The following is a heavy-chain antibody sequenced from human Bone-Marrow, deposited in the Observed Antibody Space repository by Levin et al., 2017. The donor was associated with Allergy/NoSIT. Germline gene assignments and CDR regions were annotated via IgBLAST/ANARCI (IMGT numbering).Heavy chain of an antibody. D-gene: IGHD2-15*01. J-gene: IGHJ4*02. CDR1: GGTFSSYA. CDR2: IIPIFGTA. V-gene: IGHV1-69*13. Sequence: SVKVSCKASGGTFSSYAISWVRQAPGQGLEWMGGIIPIFGTANYAQKFQGRVTITADESTSTAYMELSSLRSEDTAVYYCARGSACSGGSCYQYYFDYWGQGTLVTVSS. CDR3: ARGSACSGGSCYQYYFDY.